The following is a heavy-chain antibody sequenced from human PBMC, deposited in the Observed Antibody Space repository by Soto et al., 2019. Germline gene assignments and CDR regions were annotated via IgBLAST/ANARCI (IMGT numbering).Heavy chain of an antibody. J-gene: IGHJ5*02. D-gene: IGHD6-13*01. CDR3: ARGLRDPAAAWFDP. CDR2: IYYSGST. V-gene: IGHV4-31*03. Sequence: SETLSLTCTVSGGSISSGGYYWSWIRQHPGKGLEWIGYIYYSGSTYYNPPLKSRVTISVDTSKNQFALKLSSVTAADTAVYYCARGLRDPAAAWFDPWGQGTLVTVSS. CDR1: GGSISSGGYY.